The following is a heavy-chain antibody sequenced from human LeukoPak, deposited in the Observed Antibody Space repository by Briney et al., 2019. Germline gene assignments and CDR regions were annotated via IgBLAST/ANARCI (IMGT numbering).Heavy chain of an antibody. V-gene: IGHV4-61*05. J-gene: IGHJ4*02. CDR2: IYYSGST. Sequence: SETLSLTCTVPGGSISSSSYYWGWIRQPPGKGLEWIGYIYYSGSTNYNPSLKSRVTISVDTSKNQFSLKLSSVTAADTAVYYCARIYGGDFDYWGQGTLVTVSS. CDR3: ARIYGGDFDY. D-gene: IGHD4-23*01. CDR1: GGSISSSSYY.